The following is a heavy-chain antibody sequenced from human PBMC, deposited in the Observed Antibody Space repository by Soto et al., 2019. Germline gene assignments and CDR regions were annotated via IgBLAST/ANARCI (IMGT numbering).Heavy chain of an antibody. CDR2: INHGGST. CDR3: ARDGSSSWYKDYYYGMDV. CDR1: GGSFSDYY. D-gene: IGHD6-13*01. J-gene: IGHJ6*02. V-gene: IGHV4-34*01. Sequence: PSETLSLTCAAYGGSFSDYYWSWIRQPPGKALEWIGEINHGGSTNYNPSLKSRVTISVDTSKNQFSLKLSSVTAADTAVFHFARDGSSSWYKDYYYGMDVWGQGTTVTVSS.